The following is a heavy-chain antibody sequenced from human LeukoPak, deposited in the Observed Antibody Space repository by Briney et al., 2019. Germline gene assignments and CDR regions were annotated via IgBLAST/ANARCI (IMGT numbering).Heavy chain of an antibody. Sequence: GGSLRLSCVASGFTFNDYYMSWIRQAPGKGLEWISYIGGSGGPIYYADSVKGRITVSRDNAKNSLYLQMNSLRADDTAVYYCARRRSCSGGSCYSHFDYWGQGTLVTVSS. V-gene: IGHV3-11*04. J-gene: IGHJ4*02. CDR1: GFTFNDYY. D-gene: IGHD2-15*01. CDR3: ARRRSCSGGSCYSHFDY. CDR2: IGGSGGPI.